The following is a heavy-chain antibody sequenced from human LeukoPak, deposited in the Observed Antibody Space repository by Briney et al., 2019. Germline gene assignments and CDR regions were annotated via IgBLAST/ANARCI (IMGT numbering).Heavy chain of an antibody. D-gene: IGHD5-12*01. CDR3: AKSNGYGLIDY. V-gene: IGHV4-34*01. Sequence: PSETLSLTCAVYGGSFSGYYWSWIRQPPGKGLEWIGEINHSGSTNYNPSLKSRVTISVDTSKNQFSLKLSSVTAADTAMYYCAKSNGYGLIDYWGQGTLVTVSS. CDR2: INHSGST. CDR1: GGSFSGYY. J-gene: IGHJ4*02.